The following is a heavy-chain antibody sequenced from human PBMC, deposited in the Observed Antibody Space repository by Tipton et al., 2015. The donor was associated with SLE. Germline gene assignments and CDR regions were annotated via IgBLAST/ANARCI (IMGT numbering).Heavy chain of an antibody. CDR1: GGSISRHY. CDR3: ARRPRVKGVAAVAGTHAFDI. Sequence: TLSLTCTVSGGSISRHYWSWIRQPPGKGLEWIGYIYYSGSTNYNPSLKSRVTISVDTSKNQFSLKLSSVTAADTAVYYCARRPRVKGVAAVAGTHAFDIGGQGTMVTVSS. J-gene: IGHJ3*02. D-gene: IGHD6-19*01. V-gene: IGHV4-59*11. CDR2: IYYSGST.